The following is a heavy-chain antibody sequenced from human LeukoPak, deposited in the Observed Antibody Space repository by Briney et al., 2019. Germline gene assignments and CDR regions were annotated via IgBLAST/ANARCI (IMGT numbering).Heavy chain of an antibody. D-gene: IGHD3-10*01. J-gene: IGHJ4*02. CDR2: ISYDGSNK. Sequence: GRSLRLSCAASGLTFSSYAMHWVRQAPGKGLEWVAVISYDGSNKYYADSVKGRFTISRDNSKNTLYLQMNSLRAEDTAVYYCARESGFGELLFDYWGQGTLVTVSS. V-gene: IGHV3-30*04. CDR1: GLTFSSYA. CDR3: ARESGFGELLFDY.